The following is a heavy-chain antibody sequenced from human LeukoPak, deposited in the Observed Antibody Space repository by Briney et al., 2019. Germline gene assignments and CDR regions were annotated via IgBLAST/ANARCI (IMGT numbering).Heavy chain of an antibody. CDR2: VNPSGGST. V-gene: IGHV1-46*01. Sequence: GASVKVSCMASGYTFTSYYMHWVRQAPGQGLEWMGIVNPSGGSTSYAQKFQGRVTMTRDTSTSTVYMELSSLRSEDTPVYYCARVSVGAPRPFDYWGQGTLVPVSS. J-gene: IGHJ4*02. D-gene: IGHD1-26*01. CDR1: GYTFTSYY. CDR3: ARVSVGAPRPFDY.